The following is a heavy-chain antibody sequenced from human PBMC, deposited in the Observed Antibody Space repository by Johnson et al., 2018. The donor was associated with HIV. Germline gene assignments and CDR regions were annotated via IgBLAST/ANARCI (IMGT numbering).Heavy chain of an antibody. D-gene: IGHD1/OR15-1a*01. CDR1: GFTFSSYA. CDR3: ARGGLGFQNIHDPLDI. V-gene: IGHV3-30-3*01. J-gene: IGHJ3*02. CDR2: ISYDGSNK. Sequence: HVQLVESGGGVVQPGRSLRLSCAASGFTFSSYAMHWVRQAPDKGLEWVAVISYDGSNKYYADSVMGRFSISRDNSKNTLYLQMNSLRAEDTALYYCARGGLGFQNIHDPLDIWGQGTMVTVSS.